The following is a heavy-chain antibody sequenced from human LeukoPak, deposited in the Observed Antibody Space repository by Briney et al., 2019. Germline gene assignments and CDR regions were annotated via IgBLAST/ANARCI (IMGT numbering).Heavy chain of an antibody. J-gene: IGHJ5*02. CDR2: ISYDGSNK. CDR3: ARDTGQWLVLGWFDP. CDR1: GFTFSSYG. Sequence: PGGSLRLSCAASGFTFSSYGMHWVRQAPGKGLEWVAVISYDGSNKYYADSVKGRFTISRDNSKNTLYLQMNSLRAEDTAVYYCARDTGQWLVLGWFDPWGQGTLVTVSS. D-gene: IGHD6-19*01. V-gene: IGHV3-30*19.